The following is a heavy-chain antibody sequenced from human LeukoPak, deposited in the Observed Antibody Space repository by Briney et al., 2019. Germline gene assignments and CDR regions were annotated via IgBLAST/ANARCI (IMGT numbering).Heavy chain of an antibody. V-gene: IGHV3-48*03. D-gene: IGHD3-10*01. Sequence: GGSLRLSCAASGFTFSIYEMNWVRQAPGKGLEWVSYISSSGSTIYYADSVKGRFTISRDNAKNSLYLQMNSLRADGTAVYYCARVHYYGSGGAFDYWGQGTLVTVSS. CDR3: ARVHYYGSGGAFDY. CDR1: GFTFSIYE. CDR2: ISSSGSTI. J-gene: IGHJ4*02.